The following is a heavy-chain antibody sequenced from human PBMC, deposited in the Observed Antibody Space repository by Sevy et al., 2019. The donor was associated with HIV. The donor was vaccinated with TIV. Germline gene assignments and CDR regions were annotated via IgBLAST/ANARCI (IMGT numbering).Heavy chain of an antibody. Sequence: ASVKVSCKASGGTFSSYAISWVRQAPGQGLEWMGGIIPIFGTANYAQKFQGRVTITADESTGTAYMELSSLRSEDTAVYYCAGAISGSGSYYNHYYYGMDVWGQGTTVTVSS. D-gene: IGHD3-10*01. CDR3: AGAISGSGSYYNHYYYGMDV. J-gene: IGHJ6*02. CDR1: GGTFSSYA. CDR2: IIPIFGTA. V-gene: IGHV1-69*13.